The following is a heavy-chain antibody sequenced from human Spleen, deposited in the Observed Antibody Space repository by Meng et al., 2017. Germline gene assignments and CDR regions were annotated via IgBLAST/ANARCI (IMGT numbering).Heavy chain of an antibody. Sequence: QVHLLQSGPEVKKPGASVRVSCKASGYTFTTYGISWVRQAPGQGLEWVGWISAYNGHTNYAQKFQDRVIMNRDTSTSTAYMELRSLRSDDTAVYYCAREMLGQLVNWFDPWGQGTLVTVSS. D-gene: IGHD1-1*01. CDR2: ISAYNGHT. V-gene: IGHV1-18*01. CDR1: GYTFTTYG. J-gene: IGHJ5*02. CDR3: AREMLGQLVNWFDP.